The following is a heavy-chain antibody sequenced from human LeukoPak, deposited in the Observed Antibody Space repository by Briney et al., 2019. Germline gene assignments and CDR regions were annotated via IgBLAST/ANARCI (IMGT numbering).Heavy chain of an antibody. J-gene: IGHJ4*02. CDR1: GFTVSTNS. Sequence: GGSLRLSCTVSGFTVSTNSMSWVRQAPGKGLEWVSFIYSDNTHYSDSVKGRFTISRDNSKNTLYLQMNGLRAEDTAVYYCARRAGAYSHPYDYWGQGTLVTVSS. D-gene: IGHD4/OR15-4a*01. CDR3: ARRAGAYSHPYDY. V-gene: IGHV3-53*01. CDR2: IYSDNT.